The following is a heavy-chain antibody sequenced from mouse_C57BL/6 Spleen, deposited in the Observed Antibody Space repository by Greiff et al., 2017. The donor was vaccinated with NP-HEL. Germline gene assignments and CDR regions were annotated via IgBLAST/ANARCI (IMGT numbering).Heavy chain of an antibody. CDR1: GFTFSDYY. V-gene: IGHV5-12*01. J-gene: IGHJ4*01. CDR3: ARDTTVHAMDY. Sequence: EVQRVESGGGLVQPGGSLKLSCAASGFTFSDYYMYWVRQTPEKRLEWVAYISNGGGSTYYPDTVKGRFTISRDNAKNTLYLQMSRLKSEDTAMYYCARDTTVHAMDYWGQGTSVTVSS. CDR2: ISNGGGST. D-gene: IGHD1-1*01.